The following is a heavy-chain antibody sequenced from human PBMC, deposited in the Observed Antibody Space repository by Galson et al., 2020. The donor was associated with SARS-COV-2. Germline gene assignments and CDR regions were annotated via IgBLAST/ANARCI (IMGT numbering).Heavy chain of an antibody. CDR2: FHPEDGEI. J-gene: IGHJ4*02. CDR3: AILGFGYAFEM. CDR1: GYTLTALS. Sequence: ASVTVSCKVSGYTLTALSLHWVRQAPGKGLEWMGGFHPEDGEIVYAQSFQGRLIRTEDTSTDTAYMELSSLRPEDTAVYYCAILGFGYAFEMWGQGTLVTVSS. V-gene: IGHV1-24*01. D-gene: IGHD3-10*01.